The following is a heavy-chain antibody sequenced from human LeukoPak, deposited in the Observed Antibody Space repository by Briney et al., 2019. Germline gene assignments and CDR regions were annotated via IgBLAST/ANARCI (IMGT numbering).Heavy chain of an antibody. CDR2: INPNSGGT. D-gene: IGHD3-10*01. Sequence: ASVKVSCKASGYAFTGYYMHWVRQAPGQGLEWMGWINPNSGGTNYAQKFQGRVTMTRDTSISTAYMELSRLRSDDTAVYYCARGGGIRITMVWGTRDRFDPWGQGTLVTVSS. CDR3: ARGGGIRITMVWGTRDRFDP. V-gene: IGHV1-2*02. CDR1: GYAFTGYY. J-gene: IGHJ5*02.